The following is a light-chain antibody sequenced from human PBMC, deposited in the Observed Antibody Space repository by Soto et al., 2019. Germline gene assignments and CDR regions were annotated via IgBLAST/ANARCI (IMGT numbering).Light chain of an antibody. V-gene: IGLV2-14*03. CDR1: SSDVGGYNY. CDR2: DVS. Sequence: QSALTQPASVSGSPGQSITISCTGTSSDVGGYNYVSWYQQHPGKAPKLMIYDVSNRPSGVSNRFSGSKSGNTASLPISGLQAEDEADYYCSSYTSRATRVFGGGTKLTVL. CDR3: SSYTSRATRV. J-gene: IGLJ2*01.